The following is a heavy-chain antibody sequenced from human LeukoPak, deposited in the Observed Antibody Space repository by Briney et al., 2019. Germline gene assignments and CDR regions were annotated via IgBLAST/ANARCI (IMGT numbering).Heavy chain of an antibody. CDR2: TYYSRST. Sequence: PSETLSLICTVSGGSLTNYYGMWMRQPPEKGLEWVGYTYYSRSTNHHPSLKSRLTITADTSRGQSSLKLSSGTAADTAVYYGASGEAAAGGYVDYWGQGILVIVSS. CDR1: GGSLTNYY. J-gene: IGHJ4*02. CDR3: ASGEAAAGGYVDY. V-gene: IGHV4-59*08. D-gene: IGHD6-13*01.